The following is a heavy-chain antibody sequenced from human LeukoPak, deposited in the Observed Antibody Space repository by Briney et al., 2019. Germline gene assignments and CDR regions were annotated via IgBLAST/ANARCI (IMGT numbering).Heavy chain of an antibody. CDR3: ARGTSSLDY. Sequence: SETLSLTCTVSGVSISSYYWSWIRQPPGKGLEYIGYIYYSGNTNYNPSLKSRVTISVDTSKNQSSLELSSVTAADTAVYYCARGTSSLDYWGQGTLVTVSS. CDR1: GVSISSYY. J-gene: IGHJ4*02. CDR2: IYYSGNT. V-gene: IGHV4-59*01.